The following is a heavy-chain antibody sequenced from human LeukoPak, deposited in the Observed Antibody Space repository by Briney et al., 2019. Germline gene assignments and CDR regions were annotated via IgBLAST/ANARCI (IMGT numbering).Heavy chain of an antibody. Sequence: GGSLRLSRAASGFTFSTYSMNWVRPAPGKGLEWGLYISGSSGTIYYADSVKGRFTISRDNAKNSLYLQMNSLRAEDTAVYYCARRSEFGVLYYMDVWGKGTTVTVSS. V-gene: IGHV3-48*01. CDR3: ARRSEFGVLYYMDV. D-gene: IGHD3-16*01. CDR2: ISGSSGTI. CDR1: GFTFSTYS. J-gene: IGHJ6*03.